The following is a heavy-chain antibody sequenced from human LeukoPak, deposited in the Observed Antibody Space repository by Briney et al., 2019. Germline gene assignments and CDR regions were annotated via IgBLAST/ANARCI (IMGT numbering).Heavy chain of an antibody. CDR1: GFTFSNYA. CDR2: ISGSGGST. D-gene: IGHD3-10*01. CDR3: EKGGFYYGSGTTPTDY. J-gene: IGHJ4*02. Sequence: GGSLRLSCAASGFTFSNYAMSWVRQAPGKGLEWVSAISGSGGSTYYADSVKGRFTISRDNPKNTLYVQMNSLRAEDTAVYYCEKGGFYYGSGTTPTDYWGQGTLVTVSS. V-gene: IGHV3-23*01.